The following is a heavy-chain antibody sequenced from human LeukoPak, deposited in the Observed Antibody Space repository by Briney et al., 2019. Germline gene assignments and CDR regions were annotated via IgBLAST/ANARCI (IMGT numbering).Heavy chain of an antibody. D-gene: IGHD3-10*01. Sequence: SVKVSCKASGYTFTSYGISWVRQAPGQGLEWVGGFIPVFERSTYAQKFQGRVTMTADESTNTAYMELSSLTSEDTAVYYCARDSRTYYYGSGSYYKVGRLDFWGQGTLVTVSS. CDR1: GYTFTSYG. J-gene: IGHJ4*02. CDR2: FIPVFERS. V-gene: IGHV1-69*13. CDR3: ARDSRTYYYGSGSYYKVGRLDF.